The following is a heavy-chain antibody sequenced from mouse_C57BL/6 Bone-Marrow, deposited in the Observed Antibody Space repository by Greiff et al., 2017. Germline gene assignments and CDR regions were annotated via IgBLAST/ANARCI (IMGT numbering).Heavy chain of an antibody. V-gene: IGHV1-55*01. CDR3: ASSGTRGRGFGY. Sequence: QVQLQQPGAELVKPGASVKMSCKASGYTFTSYWITWVKQRPGQGLEWIGDIYPTSGRTNYNEKFKSKAKLTVDTSSNTAYMQLSRLTSEDSAVFGCASSGTRGRGFGYWGQGTTLTVSS. J-gene: IGHJ2*01. D-gene: IGHD3-1*01. CDR2: IYPTSGRT. CDR1: GYTFTSYW.